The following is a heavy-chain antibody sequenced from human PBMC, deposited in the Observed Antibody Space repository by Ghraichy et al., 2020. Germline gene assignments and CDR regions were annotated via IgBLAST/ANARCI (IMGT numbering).Heavy chain of an antibody. J-gene: IGHJ4*02. CDR2: ISTSSTSI. Sequence: GESPNISCAASGFAFTSYTMNWVRQAPGKGLEWVSSISTSSTSIDSADSVRGRFAISRDNAKNSLYLQMNSLSAEDTAVYYCARGAVATTLDYWGQGTLVTVSS. CDR1: GFAFTSYT. V-gene: IGHV3-21*01. D-gene: IGHD5-12*01. CDR3: ARGAVATTLDY.